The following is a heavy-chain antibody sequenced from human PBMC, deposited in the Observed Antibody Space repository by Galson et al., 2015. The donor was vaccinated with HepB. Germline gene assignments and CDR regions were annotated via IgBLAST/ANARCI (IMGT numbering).Heavy chain of an antibody. CDR3: AKEVITMIRGLIINGPLGY. J-gene: IGHJ4*02. CDR1: RFTFSSYA. V-gene: IGHV3-23*01. Sequence: SLRLSCAASRFTFSSYAMSWVRQAPGKGLEWVSAISGSGGITYYADSVKGRFTISRDNSKNTLYRQMNSLRAEDTAVYYCAKEVITMIRGLIINGPLGYWGQGTLVTVSS. CDR2: ISGSGGIT. D-gene: IGHD3-10*01.